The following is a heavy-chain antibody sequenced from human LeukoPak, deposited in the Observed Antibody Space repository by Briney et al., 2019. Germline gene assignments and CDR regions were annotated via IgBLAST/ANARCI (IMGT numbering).Heavy chain of an antibody. CDR1: GFTVSNNY. Sequence: GGSLRLSCAASGFTVSNNYMIWVRQAPGKGLEWVSVIYGDDSTFYADSVKGRFTISRDNAKNSLYLQMHSLRDEDTAVYYCAKAYSSSWVYFDYWGQGTLVTVSS. D-gene: IGHD6-13*01. CDR3: AKAYSSSWVYFDY. CDR2: IYGDDST. V-gene: IGHV3-66*01. J-gene: IGHJ4*02.